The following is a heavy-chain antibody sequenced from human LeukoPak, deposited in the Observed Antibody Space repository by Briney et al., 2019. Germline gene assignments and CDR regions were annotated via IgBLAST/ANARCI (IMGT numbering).Heavy chain of an antibody. CDR3: ARSYSRFDY. V-gene: IGHV3-7*01. J-gene: IGHJ4*02. D-gene: IGHD6-13*01. CDR1: ESTLSSYW. Sequence: GGSLRLSCVASESTLSSYWMSWVRQAPGRGLEWVANIKQDGREIYYVDSVKGRFTISRDNAKKSLYLQMNSLRAEDTAVYYCARSYSRFDYWGQGTLVTVSS. CDR2: IKQDGREI.